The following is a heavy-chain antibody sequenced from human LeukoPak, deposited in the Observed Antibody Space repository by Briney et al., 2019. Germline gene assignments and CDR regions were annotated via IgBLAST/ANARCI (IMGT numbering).Heavy chain of an antibody. J-gene: IGHJ6*03. Sequence: ASVTVSCKASGYTFTSYGISWVRQAPGQGLERMGWISAYNGNTNYAQKLQGRVTITTDTSTSTAYMELRSQRSDDTAVYYCARVRDSNYADTIYYYYYMDVWGKGTTVTVSS. CDR3: ARVRDSNYADTIYYYYYMDV. CDR2: ISAYNGNT. CDR1: GYTFTSYG. V-gene: IGHV1-18*01. D-gene: IGHD4-11*01.